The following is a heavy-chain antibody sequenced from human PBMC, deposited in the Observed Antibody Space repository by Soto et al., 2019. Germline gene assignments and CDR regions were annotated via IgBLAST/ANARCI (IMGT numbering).Heavy chain of an antibody. J-gene: IGHJ4*02. D-gene: IGHD3-22*01. CDR2: INHSGST. V-gene: IGHV4-34*01. CDR1: GGSFSGYY. Sequence: TSETLSLTCAVYGGSFSGYYWSWIRQPPGKGLEWIGEINHSGSTNYNPSLKSRVTISVDTSKNQFSLKLTSVTGANTAVYYCARPRYSFVTSGYYPFDYWGQGTLVTVSS. CDR3: ARPRYSFVTSGYYPFDY.